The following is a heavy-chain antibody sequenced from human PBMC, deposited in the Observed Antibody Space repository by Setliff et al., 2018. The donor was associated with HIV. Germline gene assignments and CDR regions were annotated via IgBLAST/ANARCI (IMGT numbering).Heavy chain of an antibody. D-gene: IGHD2-15*01. Sequence: SQTLSLTSSVAGVSFSTNMYYWGWIRQPPGKGLEWVGRVYYSGDIFYNPSPRSRVTISLDSSKNQLSLRLKSVTAAATAVYFCARRAESTTTWFSSWYSYDMDVWGQGTTVTVSS. CDR2: VYYSGDI. J-gene: IGHJ6*02. CDR1: GVSFSTNMYY. V-gene: IGHV4-39*01. CDR3: ARRAESTTTWFSSWYSYDMDV.